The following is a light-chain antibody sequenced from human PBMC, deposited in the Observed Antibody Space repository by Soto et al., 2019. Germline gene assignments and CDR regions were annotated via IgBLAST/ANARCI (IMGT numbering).Light chain of an antibody. CDR1: SSDVGGYNY. V-gene: IGLV2-14*01. J-gene: IGLJ2*01. CDR3: SSYTTSGTVVV. Sequence: QLVLTQPASVSGSPGQSITISCTGTSSDVGGYNYVSWYQQHPGKAPKLMIYEVSNRPSGVSNRFSGSKSGNTASLTISGLQAGDEATYYCSSYTTSGTVVVFGGGTKLTVL. CDR2: EVS.